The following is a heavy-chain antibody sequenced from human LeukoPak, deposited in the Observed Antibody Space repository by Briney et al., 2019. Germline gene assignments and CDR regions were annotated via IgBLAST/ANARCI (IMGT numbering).Heavy chain of an antibody. CDR1: GGTFSSYT. V-gene: IGHV1-69*04. Sequence: SVKVSCKASGGTFSSYTISWVRQAPGQGLEWMGRIIPIFGIANYAQKFQGRVTITADKSTSTAYMEPSSLRSEDTAVYYCAREGPAYCSSTSCYELGFDPWGQGTLVTVSS. J-gene: IGHJ5*02. CDR2: IIPIFGIA. D-gene: IGHD2-2*01. CDR3: AREGPAYCSSTSCYELGFDP.